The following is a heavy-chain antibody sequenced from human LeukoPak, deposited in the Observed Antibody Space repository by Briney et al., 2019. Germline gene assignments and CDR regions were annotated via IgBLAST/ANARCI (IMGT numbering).Heavy chain of an antibody. CDR2: ISGSGGST. V-gene: IGHV3-23*01. J-gene: IGHJ4*02. CDR1: GFTFSSYA. Sequence: GGSLRLSCAASGFTFSSYAMSWVRQAPGKGLEWVSAISGSGGSTYCADSVKGRFTISRDNSKNTLYLQMNSLRAEDTAVYYCAKANDFWSGYYLWGQGTLSPSPQ. CDR3: AKANDFWSGYYL. D-gene: IGHD3-3*01.